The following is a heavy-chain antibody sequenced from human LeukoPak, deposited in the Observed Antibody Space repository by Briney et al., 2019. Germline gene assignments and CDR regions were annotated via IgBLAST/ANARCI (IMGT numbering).Heavy chain of an antibody. CDR2: ISYDGSNK. D-gene: IGHD1-1*01. V-gene: IGHV3-30*04. CDR3: ARDYQLYYFDY. Sequence: PGGSLRLSCAASGFTFSSYAMSWVRQAPGKGLEWVAVISYDGSNKYYADSVKGRFTISRDNSKNTLYLQMNSLRAEDTAVYYCARDYQLYYFDYWGQGTLVTVSS. J-gene: IGHJ4*02. CDR1: GFTFSSYA.